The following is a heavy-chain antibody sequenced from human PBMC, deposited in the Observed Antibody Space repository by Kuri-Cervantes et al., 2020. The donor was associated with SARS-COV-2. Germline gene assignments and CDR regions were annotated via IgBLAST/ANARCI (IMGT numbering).Heavy chain of an antibody. D-gene: IGHD3-22*01. CDR1: GGSISSYY. Sequence: GSLRLSCTVSGGSISSYYWSWIRQPPGKGLEWIGYIYYSGSTYYNPSLKSRVTISVDTSKNQFSLKLSSVTAADTAVYYCASSPNYYDSSGYVGWFDPWGQGTLVTVSS. CDR2: IYYSGST. V-gene: IGHV4-59*08. J-gene: IGHJ5*02. CDR3: ASSPNYYDSSGYVGWFDP.